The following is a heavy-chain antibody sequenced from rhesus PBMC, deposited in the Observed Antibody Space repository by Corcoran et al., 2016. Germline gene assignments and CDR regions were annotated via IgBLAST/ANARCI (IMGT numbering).Heavy chain of an antibody. CDR2: ISIGGGT. D-gene: IGHD2-21*01. V-gene: IGHV3-132*01. Sequence: VEQLVESGGGLVQPGASLRLSCAASEFTFSGYDMHWVRQAPGKGLEWVSDISIGGGTYYPDAVKGRFTISRDNAKKSLYLQMNSLRAEDTAVYYCAREYCTGSRCYDVFDYWGQGVLVTVSS. CDR3: AREYCTGSRCYDVFDY. J-gene: IGHJ4*01. CDR1: EFTFSGYD.